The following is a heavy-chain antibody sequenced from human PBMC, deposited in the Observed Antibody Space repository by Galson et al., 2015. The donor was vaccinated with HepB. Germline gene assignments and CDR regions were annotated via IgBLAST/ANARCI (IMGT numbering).Heavy chain of an antibody. CDR1: GFTFLRYA. D-gene: IGHD3-22*01. CDR2: MSHDGSNR. J-gene: IGHJ4*02. Sequence: SLRLSCAASGFTFLRYAMHWVRQAPGKGLEWVAVMSHDGSNRYYADSVKGRFTISRDNSKNTLYLQMTSLRAEDTAMYYCARANGYYDSSESFSYWGQGTLVTVSS. V-gene: IGHV3-30-3*01. CDR3: ARANGYYDSSESFSY.